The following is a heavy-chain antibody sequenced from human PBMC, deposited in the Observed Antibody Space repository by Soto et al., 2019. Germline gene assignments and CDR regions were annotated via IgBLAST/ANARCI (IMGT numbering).Heavy chain of an antibody. CDR2: IYPGDSNT. CDR3: ARHGTGYV. CDR1: GYTFTSYW. Sequence: VESLKISCKGSGYTFTSYWIFWLRQMPGKVLEWMGIIYPGDSNTRYSPSFQGQVTISADKSIRTVYLQWSSLKASDTAMYYCARHGTGYVWGQGTLVTVS. J-gene: IGHJ4*02. V-gene: IGHV5-51*01. D-gene: IGHD5-12*01.